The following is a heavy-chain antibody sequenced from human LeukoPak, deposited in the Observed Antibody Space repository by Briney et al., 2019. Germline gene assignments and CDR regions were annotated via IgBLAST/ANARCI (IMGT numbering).Heavy chain of an antibody. J-gene: IGHJ4*02. Sequence: SETLSLTCAVSGGSISSSNWWSWVRQPPGKGLEWIGEIYHSGSTNYNPSLKSRVTISVDKSKNQFSLRLSSVTAADTAVYYCARKATSGWYYFDCWGQGTLVTVSS. CDR2: IYHSGST. V-gene: IGHV4-4*02. CDR3: ARKATSGWYYFDC. CDR1: GGSISSSNW. D-gene: IGHD6-19*01.